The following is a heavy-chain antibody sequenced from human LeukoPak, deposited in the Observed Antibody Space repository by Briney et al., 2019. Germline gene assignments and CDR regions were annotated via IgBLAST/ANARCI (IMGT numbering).Heavy chain of an antibody. V-gene: IGHV3-23*01. D-gene: IGHD1-26*01. CDR2: VSGGGDTP. J-gene: IGHJ4*02. CDR3: AGTRSELLY. Sequence: PGGSLRLFCAASGFTFSNYVMSWVCQGPGRGLEWVSGVSGGGDTPYYADSVKDRFTVSRDNSKNTVYLQINSLRAEDTAVYYCAGTRSELLYWSQGSLVTVSS. CDR1: GFTFSNYV.